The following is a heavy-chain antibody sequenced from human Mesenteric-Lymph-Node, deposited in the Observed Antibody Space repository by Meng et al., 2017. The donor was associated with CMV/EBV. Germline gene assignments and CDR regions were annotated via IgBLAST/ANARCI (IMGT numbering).Heavy chain of an antibody. J-gene: IGHJ4*02. Sequence: ASGFTFSDYAIPWVREAPGKGLKWVAVISYDGSNKYYADSVKGRFTISRDNSKNTLYLQMNSLRVEDTAMYYCARDRGHYSNYEFDFWGLGTLVTVSS. CDR2: ISYDGSNK. D-gene: IGHD4-11*01. CDR3: ARDRGHYSNYEFDF. V-gene: IGHV3-30*04. CDR1: GFTFSDYA.